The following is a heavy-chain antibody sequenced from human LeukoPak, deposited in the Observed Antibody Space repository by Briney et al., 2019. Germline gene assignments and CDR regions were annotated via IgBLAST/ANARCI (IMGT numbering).Heavy chain of an antibody. CDR3: ARIGAGSSRDY. CDR2: IVGSSST. Sequence: GGSLKLSCAASGFTFGSHGMNWVRQAPGKGLEWVSSIVGSSSTYYADSLKGRFTISRDNAKNSLYLQMNSLRAEDTAVYYCARIGAGSSRDYWGQGTLVTVSS. J-gene: IGHJ4*02. CDR1: GFTFGSHG. V-gene: IGHV3-21*01. D-gene: IGHD6-13*01.